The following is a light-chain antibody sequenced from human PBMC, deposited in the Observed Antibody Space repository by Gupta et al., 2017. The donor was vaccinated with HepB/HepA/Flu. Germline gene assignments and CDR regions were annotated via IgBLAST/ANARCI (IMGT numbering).Light chain of an antibody. CDR1: SSDVGGYNY. V-gene: IGLV2-11*01. CDR3: CSDAGSYTYV. CDR2: DVS. Sequence: QSALTQPRSVSGSPGQSVTIPRTGTSSDVGGYNYVSWYQQHPGKAPKLMIYDVSKRPSGVPDRFSGSKSGNTASLTISGLQAEDEADYYCCSDAGSYTYVFGTGTKVTVL. J-gene: IGLJ1*01.